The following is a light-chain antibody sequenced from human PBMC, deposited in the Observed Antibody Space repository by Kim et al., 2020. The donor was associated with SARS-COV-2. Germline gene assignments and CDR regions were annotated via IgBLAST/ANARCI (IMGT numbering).Light chain of an antibody. CDR2: GVN. J-gene: IGLJ3*02. CDR1: RGDVGTYYL. Sequence: QSALTQPASVSGFPGQSITISCTGTRGDVGTYYLVSWYQQHPGEAPKLMFFGVNKRPSGISDCFSGSTSSNTASLTISGLQAEDEADYYCCSYAGLGLGVFGGGTQLTVL. CDR3: CSYAGLGLGV. V-gene: IGLV2-23*02.